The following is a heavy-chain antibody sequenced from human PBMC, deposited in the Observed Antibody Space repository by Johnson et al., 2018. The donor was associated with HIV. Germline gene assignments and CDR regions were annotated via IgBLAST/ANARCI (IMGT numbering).Heavy chain of an antibody. J-gene: IGHJ3*02. CDR1: GFTFSSYA. D-gene: IGHD6-13*01. CDR2: ISSSGVST. Sequence: EVQLVESGGGLVQPGGSLRVSCAASGFTFSSYAMSWVRQAPGKGLEWVSVISSSGVSTDYADSVKGRFTISRDNSKNTLYLQMNSLKTEDTAVYYCTTDGYSSSWNRDAFDIWGQGTMVTVSS. V-gene: IGHV3-23*04. CDR3: TTDGYSSSWNRDAFDI.